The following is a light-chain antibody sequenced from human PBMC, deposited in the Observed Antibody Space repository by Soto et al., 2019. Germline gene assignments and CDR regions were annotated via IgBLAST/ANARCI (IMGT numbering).Light chain of an antibody. Sequence: ESVLTQSPATLSLSPGERATLSCRAIQSVSSDLAWYQQKPCQAPRLLIYDTSNRATGIPARFSGSGSGTDFTLNISSLEPEDFAVYYCQNRLNWPLTFGGGTKVEIK. CDR1: QSVSSD. V-gene: IGKV3-11*01. J-gene: IGKJ4*01. CDR3: QNRLNWPLT. CDR2: DTS.